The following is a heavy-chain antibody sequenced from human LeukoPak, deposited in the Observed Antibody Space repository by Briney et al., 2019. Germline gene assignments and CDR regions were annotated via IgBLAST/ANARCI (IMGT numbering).Heavy chain of an antibody. CDR2: IIPIFGTA. CDR1: GGTFSSYA. D-gene: IGHD4-11*01. CDR3: ARALRYSTDFDY. V-gene: IGHV1-69*13. J-gene: IGHJ4*02. Sequence: SVKVSCKASGGTFSSYAISWVRQAPGQGLEWIGGIIPIFGTANYAQKFQGRVTITADESTSTAYMELSSLRSEDTAVYYCARALRYSTDFDYWGQGTLVTVSS.